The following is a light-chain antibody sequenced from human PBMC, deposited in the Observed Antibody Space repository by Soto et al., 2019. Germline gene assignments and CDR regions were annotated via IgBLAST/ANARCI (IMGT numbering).Light chain of an antibody. CDR2: ATS. J-gene: IGKJ3*01. Sequence: DIQMTQSPSSLSATVGDRVTITCRASQGITNYLAWYQQKPGKVPKLLIYATSTLQSGVPSRFSGSGSGTDFTLTISSLQPEDVATFYCQQYNSVPFTFGPGTKVDIK. CDR1: QGITNY. CDR3: QQYNSVPFT. V-gene: IGKV1-27*01.